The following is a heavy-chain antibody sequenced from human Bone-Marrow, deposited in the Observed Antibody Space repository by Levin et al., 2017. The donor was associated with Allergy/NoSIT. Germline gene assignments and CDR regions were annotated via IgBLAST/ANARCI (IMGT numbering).Heavy chain of an antibody. CDR1: GGSISSGDYY. CDR3: ARKYIVATIRQGYFDY. Sequence: SETLSLTCTVSGGSISSGDYYWSWIRQPPGKGLEWIGYIYYSGSTYYNPSLKSRVTISVDTSKNQFSLKLSSVTAADTAVYYCARKYIVATIRQGYFDYWGQGTLVTVSS. V-gene: IGHV4-30-4*01. D-gene: IGHD5-12*01. J-gene: IGHJ4*02. CDR2: IYYSGST.